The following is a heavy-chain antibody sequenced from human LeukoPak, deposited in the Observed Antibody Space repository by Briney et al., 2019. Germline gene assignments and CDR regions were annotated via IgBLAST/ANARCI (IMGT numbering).Heavy chain of an antibody. CDR1: GFTFSSYE. CDR3: ARDGYYGSGSYDY. Sequence: GSLRLSCAASGFTFSSYEMNWVRQAPGQGLEWVSYISSSGNAIYYADSVKGRFTIPRDNAKNSLYLQMNSLRAEDTAVYYCARDGYYGSGSYDYWGQGTLVTVSS. V-gene: IGHV3-48*03. D-gene: IGHD3-10*01. CDR2: ISSSGNAI. J-gene: IGHJ4*02.